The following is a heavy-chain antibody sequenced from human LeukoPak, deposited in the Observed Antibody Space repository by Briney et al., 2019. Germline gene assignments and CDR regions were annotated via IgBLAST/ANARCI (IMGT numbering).Heavy chain of an antibody. V-gene: IGHV4-4*07. CDR3: ARDVAPTVAGGFDY. CDR1: GGSITIYY. CDR2: IYTSGST. Sequence: SETLSLTCTVSGGSITIYYWSWIRQPAGKGLEWIGRIYTSGSTNYNPSLKSRVTMSVDTSKNQFSLKLSSVTAADTAVYYCARDVAPTVAGGFDYWGEGTLVTVSS. D-gene: IGHD2-15*01. J-gene: IGHJ4*02.